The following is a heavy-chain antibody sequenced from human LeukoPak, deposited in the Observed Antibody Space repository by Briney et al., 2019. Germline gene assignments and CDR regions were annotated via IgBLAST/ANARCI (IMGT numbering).Heavy chain of an antibody. CDR1: GFTFSSYA. D-gene: IGHD3-10*01. CDR2: ISGSGGST. CDR3: ANVYYFGSGTYERRYFDC. V-gene: IGHV3-23*01. J-gene: IGHJ4*02. Sequence: PGGSLRLSCAASGFTFSSYAMSWVRQAPGKGLEWVSAISGSGGSTYYADSVKGRFTISRDNSKNTLYLQMNSLRAEDTAVYYCANVYYFGSGTYERRYFDCWGQGTLVTVSS.